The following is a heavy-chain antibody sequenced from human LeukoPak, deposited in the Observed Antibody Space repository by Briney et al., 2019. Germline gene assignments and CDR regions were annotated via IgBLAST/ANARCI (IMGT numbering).Heavy chain of an antibody. CDR3: ARLSSHYGDYKVDP. CDR2: FDPEDGET. J-gene: IGHJ5*02. Sequence: ASVKVSRKVSGYTLTELSMHWVRQAPGKGLEWMGGFDPEDGETIYAQNFQGRVTMTRDTSISTAYMELSSLRSEDTAVYYCARLSSHYGDYKVDPWGQGTLVTVSS. D-gene: IGHD4-17*01. V-gene: IGHV1-24*01. CDR1: GYTLTELS.